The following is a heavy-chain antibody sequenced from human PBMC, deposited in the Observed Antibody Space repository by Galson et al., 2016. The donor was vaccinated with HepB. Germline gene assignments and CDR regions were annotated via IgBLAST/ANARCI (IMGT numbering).Heavy chain of an antibody. CDR1: GFTVSRNC. CDR3: ARDPPGVPDFALDV. D-gene: IGHD3-10*01. CDR2: ICDGGSA. Sequence: SLRLSCAASGFTVSRNCMSWVRQAPGKGLEWVSLICDGGSAYYTDSVKARFTISRDNSKNTLYLQMNNLRPEDTAVYFCARDPPGVPDFALDVWGQGTTVTVSS. J-gene: IGHJ6*02. V-gene: IGHV3-66*01.